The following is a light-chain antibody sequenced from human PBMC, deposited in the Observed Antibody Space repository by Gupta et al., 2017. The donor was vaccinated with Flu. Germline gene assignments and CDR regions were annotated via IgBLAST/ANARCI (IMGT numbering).Light chain of an antibody. CDR3: QHYLTAPRT. V-gene: IGKV1-27*01. Sequence: IQLTQSPSSLSASVGDRVTITCRATLDITNFLAWYQQMPGKVPKLLIFAASTLQSGVSSRFSGSGSGTEFTLTISGLQPEDVATYYCQHYLTAPRTFDQGTRVEIK. J-gene: IGKJ1*01. CDR1: LDITNF. CDR2: AAS.